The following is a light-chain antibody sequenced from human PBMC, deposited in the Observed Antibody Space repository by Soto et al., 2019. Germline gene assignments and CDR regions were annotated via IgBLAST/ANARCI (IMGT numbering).Light chain of an antibody. V-gene: IGKV1-39*01. CDR3: QQNYSVPPA. J-gene: IGKJ1*01. Sequence: DIQMTQSPASLSASAGDRVTISCRASQTIGNYVNWYKQKPGKAPNLLITSASSLPSRVPSRFSGSGSGAEFTLTITTLQPEDSATYFCQQNYSVPPAFGQGA. CDR1: QTIGNY. CDR2: SAS.